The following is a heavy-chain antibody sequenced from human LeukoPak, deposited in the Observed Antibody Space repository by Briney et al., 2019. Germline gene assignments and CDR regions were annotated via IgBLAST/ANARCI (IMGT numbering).Heavy chain of an antibody. V-gene: IGHV1-2*02. CDR1: GYTFTGYY. D-gene: IGHD3-9*01. CDR2: IHPNSGGT. Sequence: GASVKVSCKASGYTFTGYYMHWVRQAPGQGLEWMGWIHPNSGGTNYAQKFQGRVTMTRDTSISTAYMELSRLRSDDTAVYYCARDSVMYDILTGYPQYDNWFDPWGQGTLVTVSS. CDR3: ARDSVMYDILTGYPQYDNWFDP. J-gene: IGHJ5*02.